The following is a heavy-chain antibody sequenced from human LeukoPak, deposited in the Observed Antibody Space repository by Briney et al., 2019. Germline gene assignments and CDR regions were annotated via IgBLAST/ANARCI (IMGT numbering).Heavy chain of an antibody. CDR1: GFTLDDYA. D-gene: IGHD3-22*01. CDR2: IGWNSGSI. J-gene: IGHJ3*02. CDR3: AKSFRSGYYYVDAFDI. Sequence: GRSLRLSCAASGFTLDDYAMHWVRQPPGKGLAWVSGIGWNSGSIRYADSVKGRFTISRDNAKNSPYLQMNSLRAEDTALYYCAKSFRSGYYYVDAFDIWGQGTMVTVSS. V-gene: IGHV3-9*01.